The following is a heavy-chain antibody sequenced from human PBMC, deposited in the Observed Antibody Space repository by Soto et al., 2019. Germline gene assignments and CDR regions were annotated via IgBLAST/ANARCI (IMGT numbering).Heavy chain of an antibody. V-gene: IGHV3-23*01. J-gene: IGHJ4*02. CDR1: GFPFSSYA. Sequence: GGSLRLSCAASGFPFSSYAMNWVRQAPGKGLEWVSSISGSGGSTYYADSVKGRFTISRDNSRTTLFLQMSSLRAEDTAVYYCAKGIAYDTGGIDYWGQGTLVTVSS. CDR3: AKGIAYDTGGIDY. CDR2: ISGSGGST. D-gene: IGHD1-1*01.